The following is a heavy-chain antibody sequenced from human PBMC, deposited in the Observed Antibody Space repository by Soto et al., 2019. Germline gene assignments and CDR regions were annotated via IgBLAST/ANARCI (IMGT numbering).Heavy chain of an antibody. J-gene: IGHJ6*02. D-gene: IGHD6-19*01. CDR3: AADSSWYSSGWYRLDP. CDR1: GFTFTSSA. CDR2: IVVGSGNT. Sequence: GASVKVSCKASGFTFTSSAVQWLRQSRGQRLEWIGWIVVGSGNTNYAQKFQERVTITRDMSTSTAYMELSSLRSEDAAVYYCAADSSWYSSGWYRLDPWGQGTTVTVSS. V-gene: IGHV1-58*01.